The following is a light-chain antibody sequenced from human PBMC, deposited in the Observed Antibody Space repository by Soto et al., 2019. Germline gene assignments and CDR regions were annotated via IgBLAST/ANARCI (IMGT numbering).Light chain of an antibody. Sequence: DIKFTQCPSSVSASVGDRVTIACRASQGIGNYLAWYQQKPGRLPKLLIYDASYLQSGVPSRFSGSGSGTEFTLIISSLQPEDVATYYCQQLNSYPPAFGQGTRLAI. V-gene: IGKV1-27*01. CDR3: QQLNSYPPA. CDR1: QGIGNY. CDR2: DAS. J-gene: IGKJ5*01.